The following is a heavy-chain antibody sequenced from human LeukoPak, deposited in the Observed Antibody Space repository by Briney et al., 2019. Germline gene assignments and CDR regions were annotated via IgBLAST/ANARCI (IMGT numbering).Heavy chain of an antibody. J-gene: IGHJ4*02. D-gene: IGHD4-23*01. Sequence: SETLSLTCTVSGGSISSYYWSWIRQPPGKGLEWIGYIYYSGSTNYNPSLKSRVTISVDTSKNQFSLKLSSVTAADTAVYYCARDGSGGNSLDYWGQGTLVTVSS. V-gene: IGHV4-59*12. CDR2: IYYSGST. CDR1: GGSISSYY. CDR3: ARDGSGGNSLDY.